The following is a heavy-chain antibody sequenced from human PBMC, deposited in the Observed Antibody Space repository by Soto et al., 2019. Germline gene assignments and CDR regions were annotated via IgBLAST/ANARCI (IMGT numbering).Heavy chain of an antibody. CDR1: GFTFDDYT. CDR3: AKVYRLYDSSGHFDY. J-gene: IGHJ4*02. V-gene: IGHV3-43*01. Sequence: GGSLRLSCAASGFTFDDYTMHWVRQAPGKGLEWVSLISWDGGSTYYADSVKGRFTISRDNSKNSLYLQMNSLRTEDTALYYCAKVYRLYDSSGHFDYWGQGTLVTVSS. D-gene: IGHD3-22*01. CDR2: ISWDGGST.